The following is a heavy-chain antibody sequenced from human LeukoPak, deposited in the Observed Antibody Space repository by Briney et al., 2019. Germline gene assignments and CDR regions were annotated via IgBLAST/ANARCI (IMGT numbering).Heavy chain of an antibody. CDR1: GGSLSSYY. Sequence: SSETLSLTCTVSGGSLSSYYWSWLRQPPGKGLEWVGYIYYSWSPNSNPSLKSRVTMSVDTSKKQFSLKLSSVTAADTAVYYCARDAHADLHTWLVLSYYYYYMDVWGKGTTVTVSS. D-gene: IGHD6-19*01. CDR3: ARDAHADLHTWLVLSYYYYYMDV. V-gene: IGHV4-59*01. CDR2: IYYSWSP. J-gene: IGHJ6*03.